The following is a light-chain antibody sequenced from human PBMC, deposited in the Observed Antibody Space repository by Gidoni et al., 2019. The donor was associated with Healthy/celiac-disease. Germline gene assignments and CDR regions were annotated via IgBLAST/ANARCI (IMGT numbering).Light chain of an antibody. CDR3: QQYNSFPT. J-gene: IGKJ1*01. V-gene: IGKV1-5*03. CDR1: QSISSW. Sequence: DIQMTQSPSTLSASVGDRVTITCRASQSISSWLAWYQQKPGKAPKLLIYKASSLESGVPSRFSGSGSGTEFTLTISSLQPDDFATYYGQQYNSFPTFXQXTKVEIK. CDR2: KAS.